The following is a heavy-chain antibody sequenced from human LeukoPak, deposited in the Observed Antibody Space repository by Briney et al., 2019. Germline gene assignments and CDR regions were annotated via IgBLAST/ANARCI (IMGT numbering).Heavy chain of an antibody. CDR2: IYYSGST. J-gene: IGHJ4*02. CDR3: ASDKF. CDR1: GGSISSYY. Sequence: SETLSLXCTVSGGSISSYYWSWSRQPPGKGLEWIGYIYYSGSTNYNPSLKSRVTISVDTSKNQFSLKLSSVTPADTAVYYCASDKFWGQGTLVTVSS. V-gene: IGHV4-59*01.